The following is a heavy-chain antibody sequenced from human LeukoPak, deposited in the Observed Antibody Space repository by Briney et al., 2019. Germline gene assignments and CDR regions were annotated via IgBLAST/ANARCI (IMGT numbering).Heavy chain of an antibody. CDR2: INPNSGGT. CDR3: ARVQGYCSSTSCYPDTNFDY. V-gene: IGHV1-2*02. J-gene: IGHJ4*02. Sequence: ASVKVSCKASGYTFTGYYMHWVRQAPGQGLEWMGWINPNSGGTNYAQKFQGRVTMTRDTSISTAYMELSRLRSDDTAVYYCARVQGYCSSTSCYPDTNFDYWGQGTLVTVSS. D-gene: IGHD2-2*01. CDR1: GYTFTGYY.